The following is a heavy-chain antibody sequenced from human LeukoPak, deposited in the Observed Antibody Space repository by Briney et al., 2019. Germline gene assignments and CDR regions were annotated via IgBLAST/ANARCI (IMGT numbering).Heavy chain of an antibody. CDR3: ATSYYDSSGYLDWYFDL. J-gene: IGHJ2*01. CDR1: GFTVSSNY. D-gene: IGHD3-22*01. Sequence: GSLRLSCAASGFTVSSNYMSWVRQAPGKGLEWVSIIYSGGSTYYADSVKGRFSISRDSSKNTLYLQMNNLSAEDTAVYYCATSYYDSSGYLDWYFDLWGRGTLVTVSS. CDR2: IYSGGST. V-gene: IGHV3-53*01.